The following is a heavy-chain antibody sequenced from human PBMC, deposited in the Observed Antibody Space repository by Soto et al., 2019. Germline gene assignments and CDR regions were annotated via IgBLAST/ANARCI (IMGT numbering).Heavy chain of an antibody. J-gene: IGHJ4*02. CDR1: GGSISRGGYY. D-gene: IGHD5-18*01. CDR2: IYYSGNT. Sequence: QVQLQESGPGLVKPSQTLSLTCTVSGGSISRGGYYWSGSRQHPGKGMEWIGYIYYSGNTSYNLSLTSRVAMSVDTSKNPFSLKLSSVTSADTGVYYCASDSAGTAMTFDYWGQGTLVTVSS. CDR3: ASDSAGTAMTFDY. V-gene: IGHV4-31*03.